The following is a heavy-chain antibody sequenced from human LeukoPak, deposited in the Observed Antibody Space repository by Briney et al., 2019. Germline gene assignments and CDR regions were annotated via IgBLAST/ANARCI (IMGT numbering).Heavy chain of an antibody. V-gene: IGHV4-39*01. J-gene: IGHJ4*02. CDR2: MYYSGST. Sequence: PSETLSLTCTVSGGSISSSTYYWGWIRQPPGKGLEWIGSMYYSGSTYYNSSLKSRVTMFVDTSKNQFSLKLISVTAADTAVYYCARLRDGHNNLSPFDYWGQGTLVTVSS. D-gene: IGHD5-24*01. CDR3: ARLRDGHNNLSPFDY. CDR1: GGSISSSTYY.